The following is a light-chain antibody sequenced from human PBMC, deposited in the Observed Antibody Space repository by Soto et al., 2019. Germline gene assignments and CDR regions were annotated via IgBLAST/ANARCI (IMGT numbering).Light chain of an antibody. V-gene: IGLV2-23*01. CDR2: EGT. J-gene: IGLJ1*01. CDR1: SSDVGSYNL. CDR3: CSYAGSSTYV. Sequence: QSALTQPASVSGSPGQSITISCTGTSSDVGSYNLVSWYQQHPGKAPMLMIYEGTKRPSGVSNRFSGSKSGNTASLTISGLQAEDEADYYCCSYAGSSTYVLGNGTKGTVI.